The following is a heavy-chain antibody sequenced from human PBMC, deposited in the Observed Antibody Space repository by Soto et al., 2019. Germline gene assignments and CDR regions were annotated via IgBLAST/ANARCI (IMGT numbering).Heavy chain of an antibody. J-gene: IGHJ5*02. D-gene: IGHD3-3*01. CDR3: VREVVPAAQGRFLEWLLPYNWFDP. CDR1: GYTFTSYA. CDR2: INAGNGNT. V-gene: IGHV1-3*01. Sequence: ASVKVSCKASGYTFTSYAMHWVRQAPGQRLEWMGWINAGNGNTKYSQKFQGRVTITRDTSASTAYMELSSLRSEDTAVYYCVREVVPAAQGRFLEWLLPYNWFDPWGQGTLVTVSS.